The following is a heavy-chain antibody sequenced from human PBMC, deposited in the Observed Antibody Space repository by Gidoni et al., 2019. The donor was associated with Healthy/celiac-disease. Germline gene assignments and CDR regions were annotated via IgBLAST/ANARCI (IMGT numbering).Heavy chain of an antibody. CDR2: ISGSGGST. CDR1: GFTFSSYA. V-gene: IGHV3-23*01. D-gene: IGHD1-26*01. CDR3: ASQSGSYPY. J-gene: IGHJ4*02. Sequence: EVQLLASGGGLVPPGGSLRLSCAASGFTFSSYARSWVRQAPGKGLEGVSAISGSGGSTYYADSVKGRFTISRDNSKNTLYLQMNSLRAEDTAVYYCASQSGSYPYWGQGTLVTVSS.